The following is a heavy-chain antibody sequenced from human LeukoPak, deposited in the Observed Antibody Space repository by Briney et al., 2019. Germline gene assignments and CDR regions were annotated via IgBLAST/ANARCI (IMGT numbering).Heavy chain of an antibody. V-gene: IGHV1-69*13. CDR1: GGTFSSYA. CDR3: ASLATVVTPSDI. Sequence: ASVKVSCKASGGTFSSYAISWVRQAPGQGLEWMGGIIPIFGTANYAQKFQGRVTITADESTSTAYMELSSLRSEDTAVYYCASLATVVTPSDIWGQGTMVTVSP. D-gene: IGHD4-23*01. CDR2: IIPIFGTA. J-gene: IGHJ3*02.